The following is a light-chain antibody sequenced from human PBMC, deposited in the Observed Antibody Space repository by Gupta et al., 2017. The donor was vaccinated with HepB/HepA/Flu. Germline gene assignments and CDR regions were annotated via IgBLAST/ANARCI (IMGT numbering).Light chain of an antibody. Sequence: EIVLTQSPAILSLSPGERATLSCRASQSFNNYLAWYQQRPGQAPRLLIYDATVRATGVPARFSGGGSGTDFTLTISSLEVEDFATYYCQQRSNWPLTFGGGTTVXIK. V-gene: IGKV3-11*01. CDR1: QSFNNY. CDR3: QQRSNWPLT. CDR2: DAT. J-gene: IGKJ4*01.